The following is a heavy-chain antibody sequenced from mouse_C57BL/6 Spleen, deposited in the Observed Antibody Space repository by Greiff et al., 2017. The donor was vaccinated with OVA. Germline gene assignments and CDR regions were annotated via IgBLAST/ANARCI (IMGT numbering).Heavy chain of an antibody. J-gene: IGHJ3*01. CDR3: ARLYDGYCFAY. Sequence: EVKLMESGGDLVKPGGSLKLSCAASGFTFSSYGMSWVRQTPDKRLEWVATISSGGSYTYYPDSVKGRFTISRDNAKNTLYLQMSSLKSEDTAMYYCARLYDGYCFAYWGQGTLVTVSA. CDR1: GFTFSSYG. V-gene: IGHV5-6*01. D-gene: IGHD2-3*01. CDR2: ISSGGSYT.